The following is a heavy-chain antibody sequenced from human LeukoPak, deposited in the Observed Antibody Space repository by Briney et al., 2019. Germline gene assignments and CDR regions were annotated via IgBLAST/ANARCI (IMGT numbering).Heavy chain of an antibody. CDR1: GFTFSSSD. CDR3: AKLGMTTVTPFDY. D-gene: IGHD4-17*01. CDR2: ISVGGGSA. J-gene: IGHJ4*02. Sequence: GGSLRLSCAASGFTFSSSDMSWVRQAPGKGLEWVSVISVGGGSAYYAYYPDSVKGRFIISRDNSKNTLYLQMNNLRVEDTAIYYCAKLGMTTVTPFDYWGQGTLVTVSS. V-gene: IGHV3-23*01.